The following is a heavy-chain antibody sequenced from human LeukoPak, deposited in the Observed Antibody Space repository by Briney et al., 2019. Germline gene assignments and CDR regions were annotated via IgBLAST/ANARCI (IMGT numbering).Heavy chain of an antibody. CDR3: ARDTYYDILTGYFHDAFDI. CDR1: GGSISSNY. D-gene: IGHD3-9*01. CDR2: IYTSGST. J-gene: IGHJ3*02. V-gene: IGHV4-4*07. Sequence: SETLSLTCTVSGGSISSNYWSWIRQPAGKGLEWIGRIYTSGSTNYNPSLKSRVTMSVDTSKNQFSLKLTSVTAADTAVYCCARDTYYDILTGYFHDAFDIWGQGTMVTVSS.